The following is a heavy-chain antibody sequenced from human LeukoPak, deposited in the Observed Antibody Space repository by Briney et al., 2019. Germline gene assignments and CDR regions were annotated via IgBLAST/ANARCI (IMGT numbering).Heavy chain of an antibody. Sequence: SVKVSCKASGGTFSSYAISWVRQAPGQGLEWMGGIIPIFVTANYAQKSQGRVTITTDESTSTAYMELSSLRSEDTAVYYCARGVRNPKFVRPNAMYYFDYWGQGTLVTVSS. J-gene: IGHJ4*02. CDR2: IIPIFVTA. CDR1: GGTFSSYA. D-gene: IGHD2-2*01. V-gene: IGHV1-69*05. CDR3: ARGVRNPKFVRPNAMYYFDY.